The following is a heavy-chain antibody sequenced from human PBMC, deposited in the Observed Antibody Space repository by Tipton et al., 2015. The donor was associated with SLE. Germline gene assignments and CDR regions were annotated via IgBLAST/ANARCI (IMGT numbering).Heavy chain of an antibody. CDR1: GGSISSYY. CDR2: IYTSGST. J-gene: IGHJ6*03. D-gene: IGHD3-3*01. CDR3: ARGCWSGYCPIHYYYYMDV. Sequence: TLSLTCTVSGGSISSYYWSWIRQPAGKGLDWIGRIYTSGSTNYNPSLKSRVTMSVDTSKNQFSLKLSSVTAADTAVYYCARGCWSGYCPIHYYYYMDVWGKGTKVTVSS. V-gene: IGHV4-4*07.